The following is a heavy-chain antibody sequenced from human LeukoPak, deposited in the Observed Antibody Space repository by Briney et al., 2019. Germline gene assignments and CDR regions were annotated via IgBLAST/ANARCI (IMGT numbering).Heavy chain of an antibody. D-gene: IGHD3-10*01. J-gene: IGHJ5*02. CDR1: GYTFTSYA. CDR3: ARVLDYYGSGSYWRFDP. V-gene: IGHV1-3*01. CDR2: INAGNGYT. Sequence: GASVKVSCKASGYTFTSYAMHWVRQAPGQRLEWMGWINAGNGYTKYSQKFQGRVTITRDTSASTAYMELSSLRSEDTAVYYCARVLDYYGSGSYWRFDPWGQGTLVTVSS.